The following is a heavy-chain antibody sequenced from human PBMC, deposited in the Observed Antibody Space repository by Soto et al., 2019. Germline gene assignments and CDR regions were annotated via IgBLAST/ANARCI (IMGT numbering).Heavy chain of an antibody. D-gene: IGHD3-10*01. J-gene: IGHJ6*02. V-gene: IGHV4-34*01. CDR3: ARGNGRPDGSGADYYGMDV. Sequence: QVQLQQWGAGLLKPSETLSLTCAVYGGSFSGYYWRWIRQPPGKGLEWIGEINHSGSTNYNPSLKSRVTISVDTSKNQFSLKLSSVTAADTAVYYCARGNGRPDGSGADYYGMDVWGQGTTVTVSS. CDR2: INHSGST. CDR1: GGSFSGYY.